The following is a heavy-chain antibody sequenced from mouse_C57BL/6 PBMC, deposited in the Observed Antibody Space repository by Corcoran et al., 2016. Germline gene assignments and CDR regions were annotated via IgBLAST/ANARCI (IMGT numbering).Heavy chain of an antibody. D-gene: IGHD1-1*01. CDR2: IYPRSGNT. J-gene: IGHJ1*03. V-gene: IGHV1-81*01. CDR1: GYTYTSYG. Sequence: QVQLQQSGAELARPGASVKLSCKASGYTYTSYGISWVKQRTGQGFEGIGEIYPRSGNTYYNEKFKGKATLTADKSSSTAYMELRSLTSEDSAVYFCARYKPYYGSSYWYFDVWGTGTTVTVSS. CDR3: ARYKPYYGSSYWYFDV.